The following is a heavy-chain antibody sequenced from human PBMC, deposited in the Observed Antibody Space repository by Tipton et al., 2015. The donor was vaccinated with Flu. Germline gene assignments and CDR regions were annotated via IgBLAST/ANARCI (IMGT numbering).Heavy chain of an antibody. CDR1: GFACSNFW. CDR2: ISLDGSVT. CDR3: ARGPTYWHGYFNY. J-gene: IGHJ4*02. D-gene: IGHD1-1*01. V-gene: IGHV3-74*02. Sequence: QLVQSGGGVVQPGGSLRLSCAASGFACSNFWMFWVRQVPGKGLVWVSRISLDGSVTNYADSVRGRFTISRDNAKNTLYLQMNSLRDEDTAVYYCARGPTYWHGYFNYWGQGILVTVSS.